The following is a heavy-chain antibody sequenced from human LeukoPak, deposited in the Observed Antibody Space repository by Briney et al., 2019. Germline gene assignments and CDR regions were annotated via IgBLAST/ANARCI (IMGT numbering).Heavy chain of an antibody. D-gene: IGHD1-26*01. CDR2: IYHTGTT. V-gene: IGHV4-38-2*02. Sequence: PSETLSLTCKVSGYSISRGYYWGWVRQSPGEGLEWIASIYHTGTTNSNPSLKRRVTISIDTSENEVSLRLNSVTAADTAFYYCVRDASNYYMRGFDMWGPGTVVTVSS. J-gene: IGHJ3*02. CDR1: GYSISRGYY. CDR3: VRDASNYYMRGFDM.